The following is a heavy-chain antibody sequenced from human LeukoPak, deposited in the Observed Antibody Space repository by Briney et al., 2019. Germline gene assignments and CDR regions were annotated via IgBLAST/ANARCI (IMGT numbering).Heavy chain of an antibody. Sequence: PSETLSLTCTVSGGSISSYYWSWIRQPPGKGLEWIGYIYYSGSTNYNPSLKSRVTISVDTSKNQFSLKLSSVTAADTAVYYCARSSPYSSGWYGVGYWGQGTLVTVS. D-gene: IGHD6-19*01. J-gene: IGHJ4*02. V-gene: IGHV4-59*01. CDR1: GGSISSYY. CDR2: IYYSGST. CDR3: ARSSPYSSGWYGVGY.